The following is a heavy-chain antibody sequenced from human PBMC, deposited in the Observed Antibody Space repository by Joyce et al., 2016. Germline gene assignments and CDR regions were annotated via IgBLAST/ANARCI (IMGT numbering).Heavy chain of an antibody. Sequence: QVQLQESGPGLVKPSQTLSLTCTVSGGSIRSGDYYWRWIRQPPGKGLEWIGYIYYRGCTYYNPALKSRVTISIDTSKDQVSLELTSVTAADTAVYYCARALAVIANFAYWGQGILVTVSS. V-gene: IGHV4-30-4*01. J-gene: IGHJ4*02. CDR2: IYYRGCT. CDR3: ARALAVIANFAY. D-gene: IGHD2-21*01. CDR1: GGSIRSGDYY.